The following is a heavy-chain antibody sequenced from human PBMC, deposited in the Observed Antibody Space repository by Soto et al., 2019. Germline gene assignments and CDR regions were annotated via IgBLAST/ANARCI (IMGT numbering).Heavy chain of an antibody. CDR1: GGTFSSYA. D-gene: IGHD1-26*01. CDR3: ASAGHQSRSRSYSVYLVY. Sequence: SVKVSCKASGGTFSSYAISWVRQAPGQGLEWMGGIIPIFGTANYAQKFQGRVTITADESTSTAYMELSSLRSEDTAVYYCASAGHQSRSRSYSVYLVYWGQGTLVTVSS. V-gene: IGHV1-69*13. J-gene: IGHJ4*02. CDR2: IIPIFGTA.